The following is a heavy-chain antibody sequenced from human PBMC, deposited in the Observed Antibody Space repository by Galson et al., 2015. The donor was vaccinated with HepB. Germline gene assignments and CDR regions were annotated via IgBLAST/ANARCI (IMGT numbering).Heavy chain of an antibody. CDR2: ISSNGGST. D-gene: IGHD6-19*01. Sequence: SLRLSCAASGFTFSSYAMHWVRQAPGKGLEYVSAISSNGGSTYYADSVKGRFTISRDNSKNTLYLQMSSLRAEDTAVYYCVKGKWLAPDYYYGMDVWGQGTTVTVSS. CDR3: VKGKWLAPDYYYGMDV. V-gene: IGHV3-64D*06. J-gene: IGHJ6*02. CDR1: GFTFSSYA.